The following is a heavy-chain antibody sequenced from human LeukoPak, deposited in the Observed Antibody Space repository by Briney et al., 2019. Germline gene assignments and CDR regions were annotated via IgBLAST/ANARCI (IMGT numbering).Heavy chain of an antibody. CDR2: ISNAAGNGNT. CDR1: GFTFSNYA. J-gene: IGHJ4*02. V-gene: IGHV3-23*01. CDR3: ARGVDYGDHISGY. D-gene: IGHD4-17*01. Sequence: GGSLRLSCVASGFTFSNYAMSWVRQAPGKGPEWVSAISNAAGNGNTYYADSVKGRFTISRDNSKNTLYLQMNSLRVDDTAVFYCARGVDYGDHISGYWGQGTLVTVSS.